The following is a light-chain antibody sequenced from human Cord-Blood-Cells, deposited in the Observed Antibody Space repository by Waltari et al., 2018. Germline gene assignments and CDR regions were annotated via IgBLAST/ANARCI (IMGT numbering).Light chain of an antibody. CDR2: DVS. CDR3: SSYTSSSTV. Sequence: QSALTQPASVSGSPGQSITIPSTGTSSDVGGYNYVSWYQQHPGKAPKLIIYDVSNRPSGVSNRFSGSKSGNTASLTISGLQAEDEADYYCSSYTSSSTVFGGGTKLTVL. CDR1: SSDVGGYNY. J-gene: IGLJ3*02. V-gene: IGLV2-14*01.